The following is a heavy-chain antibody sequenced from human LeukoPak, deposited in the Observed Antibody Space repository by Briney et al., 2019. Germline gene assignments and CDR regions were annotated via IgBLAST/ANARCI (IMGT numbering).Heavy chain of an antibody. CDR2: ISGSGIST. V-gene: IGHV3-23*01. CDR1: GFTFSSYG. Sequence: PGGSLRLSCAASGFTFSSYGMSWVRQAPGKALEWVSHISGSGISTYYADSVKGRFTISRDNSKNTLYLQMNSLRAEDTAVYYCANYDSSGYPRRNDYWGQGTLVTVSS. J-gene: IGHJ4*02. D-gene: IGHD3-22*01. CDR3: ANYDSSGYPRRNDY.